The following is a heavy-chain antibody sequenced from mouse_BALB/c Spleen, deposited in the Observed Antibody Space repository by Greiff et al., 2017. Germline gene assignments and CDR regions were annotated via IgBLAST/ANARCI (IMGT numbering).Heavy chain of an antibody. Sequence: EVQLQQSGPGLVKPSQSLSLTCSVTGYSITSGYYWNWIRQFPGNKLEWMGYISYDGSNNYNPSLKNRISITRDTSKNQFFLKLNSVTTEDTATYYCAIHFDYWGQGTTLTVSS. V-gene: IGHV3-6*02. CDR1: GYSITSGYY. CDR3: AIHFDY. J-gene: IGHJ2*01. CDR2: ISYDGSN.